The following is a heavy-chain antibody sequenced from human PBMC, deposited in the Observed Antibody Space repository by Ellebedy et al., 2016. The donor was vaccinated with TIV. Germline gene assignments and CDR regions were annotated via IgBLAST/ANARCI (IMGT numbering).Heavy chain of an antibody. CDR2: INGDGSRT. CDR1: GFSFSSYW. D-gene: IGHD6-19*01. Sequence: GESLKISCAASGFSFSSYWMHWARQAPGKGLVWVSRINGDGSRTDYADSVKGRFTVSRDNAKNTLYLQMNSLRAEDTAVYYCAKDLHVAGCDFWGQGTLVTVPS. CDR3: AKDLHVAGCDF. V-gene: IGHV3-74*01. J-gene: IGHJ4*02.